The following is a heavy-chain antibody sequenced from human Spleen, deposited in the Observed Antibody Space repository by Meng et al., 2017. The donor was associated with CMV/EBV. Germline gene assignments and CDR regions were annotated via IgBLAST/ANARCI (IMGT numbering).Heavy chain of an antibody. V-gene: IGHV3-21*04. CDR3: TRGGGSAAF. CDR1: GFTFSSYT. D-gene: IGHD2-15*01. Sequence: GESLKISCVASGFTFSSYTMNWIRQAPGKGLEWVSSIGSGSSRIYYADSVRGRFTVSRDNGKNSVYLQMNSLRAEDTAVYYCTRGGGSAAFWGQGTLGTVSS. CDR2: IGSGSSRI. J-gene: IGHJ4*02.